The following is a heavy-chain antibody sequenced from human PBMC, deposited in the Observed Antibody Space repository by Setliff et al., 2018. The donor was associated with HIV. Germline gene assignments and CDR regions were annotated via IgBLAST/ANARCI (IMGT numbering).Heavy chain of an antibody. CDR2: IYYSGST. Sequence: SETLSLTCTVSGGSISSSSYYWGWIRQPPGKGLEWIGSIYYSGSTYYNPSLKSRVTIPMDTSTNQFSLKLTSVTAADTAVYFCARHFPSISLFFGDPGPFDRWGQGALVTVSS. D-gene: IGHD3-10*01. J-gene: IGHJ4*02. CDR3: ARHFPSISLFFGDPGPFDR. CDR1: GGSISSSSYY. V-gene: IGHV4-39*01.